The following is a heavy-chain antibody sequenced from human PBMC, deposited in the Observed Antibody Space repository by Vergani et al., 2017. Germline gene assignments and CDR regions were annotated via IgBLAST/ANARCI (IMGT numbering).Heavy chain of an antibody. Sequence: QVQLVESGGGVVQPGRSLRLSCAASGFTFSSYTMHWVRQAPGKGLEWVAVISYDGSNKYYADSVKGRFTISRDNSKNTLYLQMNSLRAEDTAVYYCARDGPYYDFWNCYGKTYYYYYYMDVWGKGTTVTVSS. CDR3: ARDGPYYDFWNCYGKTYYYYYYMDV. CDR1: GFTFSSYT. V-gene: IGHV3-30-3*01. CDR2: ISYDGSNK. D-gene: IGHD3-3*01. J-gene: IGHJ6*03.